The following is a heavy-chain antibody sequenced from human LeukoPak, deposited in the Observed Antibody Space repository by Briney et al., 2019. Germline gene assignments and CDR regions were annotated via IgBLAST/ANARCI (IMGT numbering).Heavy chain of an antibody. J-gene: IGHJ4*02. D-gene: IGHD3-10*01. CDR1: GFTFSSYA. CDR3: ARTLGGASMVSLLDY. CDR2: ISGSGGST. V-gene: IGHV3-23*01. Sequence: GGSLRLSCAASGFTFSSYAMSWVRQAPGKGLEWVSAISGSGGSTYYADSVKGRFTISRDNSKNTLYLQMNSLRAEDTAVYYCARTLGGASMVSLLDYWGQGTLVTVSS.